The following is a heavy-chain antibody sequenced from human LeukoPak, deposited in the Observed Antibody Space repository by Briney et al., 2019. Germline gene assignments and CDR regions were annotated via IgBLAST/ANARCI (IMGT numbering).Heavy chain of an antibody. V-gene: IGHV3-23*01. CDR2: ISGSGGST. J-gene: IGHJ6*03. CDR3: AKVSLQYYYYYMDV. CDR1: GFTFSSYA. D-gene: IGHD2-15*01. Sequence: GGSLRLSCAASGFTFSSYAMSWVRQAPGKGLEWVSAISGSGGSTYYADSVKGRFTISRDNSKNTLYLQMNSLRAEDTAVYYCAKVSLQYYYYYMDVWGKGTTVTVSS.